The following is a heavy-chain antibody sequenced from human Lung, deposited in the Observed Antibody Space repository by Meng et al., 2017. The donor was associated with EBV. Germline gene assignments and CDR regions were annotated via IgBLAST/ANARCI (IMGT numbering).Heavy chain of an antibody. Sequence: VQSGGGGREPGASVTVSCKASGYTFTNYGITWVRQAPGQGLEGMGWISAYNGNKNYAQTLQGRVTMTTDTSTSTAYMELGSLRSDDTAVYYCARVEVGITSGDYWGQGTLVTVSS. CDR3: ARVEVGITSGDY. V-gene: IGHV1-18*01. J-gene: IGHJ4*02. D-gene: IGHD1-26*01. CDR1: GYTFTNYG. CDR2: ISAYNGNK.